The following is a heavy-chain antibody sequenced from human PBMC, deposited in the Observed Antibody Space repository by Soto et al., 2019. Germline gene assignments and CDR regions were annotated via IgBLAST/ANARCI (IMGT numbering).Heavy chain of an antibody. CDR1: GDTFAFYS. CDR3: ATSYGSGYRAFDY. CDR2: INPILRMS. V-gene: IGHV1-69*02. D-gene: IGHD3-10*01. J-gene: IGHJ4*02. Sequence: QVQLVQSGAEVKRPGSSVTVSCKASGDTFAFYSINWVRQAPGLGLEWMGRINPILRMSNSAQRFQGRVTMTADKSTSTAYMVLNSLRSEDTAMYYCATSYGSGYRAFDYWGQGALVTVSS.